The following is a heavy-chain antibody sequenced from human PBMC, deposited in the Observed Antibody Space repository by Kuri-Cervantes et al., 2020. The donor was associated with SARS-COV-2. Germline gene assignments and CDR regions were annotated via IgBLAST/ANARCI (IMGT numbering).Heavy chain of an antibody. CDR3: AKDEEMATIFGAFDM. Sequence: GGSLRLSCAASGFTFDDYAMHWVRQAPGKGLEWVSLISWDGGSTYYADSVKGRFTISRDNSKNTVYLQMNGLTAEDTAVYYCAKDEEMATIFGAFDMWGQGTMVTVSS. V-gene: IGHV3-43D*04. D-gene: IGHD5-24*01. CDR1: GFTFDDYA. CDR2: ISWDGGST. J-gene: IGHJ3*02.